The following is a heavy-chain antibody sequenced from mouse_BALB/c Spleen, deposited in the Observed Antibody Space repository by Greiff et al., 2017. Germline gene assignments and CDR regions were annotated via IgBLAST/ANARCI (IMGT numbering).Heavy chain of an antibody. CDR3: TRAFYAMDY. CDR1: GYAFTSYY. V-gene: IGHV1S81*02. CDR2: INPSNGGT. Sequence: VQLQQPGAELVKPGASVKLSCKASGYAFTSYYMYWVKQRPGQGLEWIGGINPSNGGTNFNEKFKSKATLTVDKSSSTAYMQLSSLTSEDSAVYYCTRAFYAMDYWGQGTSVTVSS. J-gene: IGHJ4*01.